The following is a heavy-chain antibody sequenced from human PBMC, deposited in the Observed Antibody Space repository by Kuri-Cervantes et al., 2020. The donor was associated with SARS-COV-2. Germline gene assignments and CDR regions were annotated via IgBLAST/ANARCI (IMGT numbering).Heavy chain of an antibody. CDR1: GYSISSGYY. CDR3: ARVARLVPYYFDY. Sequence: SETLSLTCAVSGYSISSGYYWGWIRQPPGKGLEWIGSIYHSGSTYYSPSLKSRVIISVDTSKNQFSLKLSSVTAADTAVYYCARVARLVPYYFDYWGQGTLVTVSS. CDR2: IYHSGST. J-gene: IGHJ4*02. V-gene: IGHV4-38-2*01. D-gene: IGHD6-6*01.